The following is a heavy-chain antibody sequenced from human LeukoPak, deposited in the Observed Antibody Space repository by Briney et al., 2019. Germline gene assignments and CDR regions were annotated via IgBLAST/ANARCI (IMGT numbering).Heavy chain of an antibody. J-gene: IGHJ4*02. CDR3: AGDRRDGYTYRGYFDY. D-gene: IGHD5-24*01. CDR1: GGSISSHY. V-gene: IGHV4-59*11. Sequence: SETLSLTCTVSGGSISSHYWSWIRQPPGKGLERIGYIYYSGSTNYNPSLKSRVTISVDTSKNQFSLKLSSVTAADTAVYYCAGDRRDGYTYRGYFDYWGQGTLVTVSS. CDR2: IYYSGST.